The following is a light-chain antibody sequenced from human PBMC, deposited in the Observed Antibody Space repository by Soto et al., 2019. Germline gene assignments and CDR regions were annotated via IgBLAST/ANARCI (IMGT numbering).Light chain of an antibody. CDR3: QQYNSYL. CDR1: QNVGNW. Sequence: DIQMTQSPSTLSASVGDRVTITCRASQNVGNWLAWYQQKPGKAPKLLIYDASSLQSGVPSRFSGSGSGTEFTPSISGLEPDDFATYYCQQYNSYLFGPGTKLDIK. CDR2: DAS. J-gene: IGKJ3*01. V-gene: IGKV1-5*01.